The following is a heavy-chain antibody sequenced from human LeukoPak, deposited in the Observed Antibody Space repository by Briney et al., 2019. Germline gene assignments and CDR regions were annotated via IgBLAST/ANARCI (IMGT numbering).Heavy chain of an antibody. J-gene: IGHJ4*02. D-gene: IGHD3-3*01. CDR3: ARPHDFWSGYYSDYFDY. CDR1: GYTFTGYY. CDR2: INPNSGGT. V-gene: IGHV1-2*02. Sequence: GASVKVSCKASGYTFTGYYMHWVRQAPGQGLEYMGWINPNSGGTNYAQKFQGRVTMTRDTSISTAYMELSRLRSDDTAVYYCARPHDFWSGYYSDYFDYWGQGTLVTVSS.